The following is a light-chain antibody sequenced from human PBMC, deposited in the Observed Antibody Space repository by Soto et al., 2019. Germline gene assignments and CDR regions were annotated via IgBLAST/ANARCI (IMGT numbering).Light chain of an antibody. J-gene: IGKJ4*01. Sequence: ETVLTQSPATLSLSAGARATLSCRASQSVSSYLAWYQQTPGQAPRLLIYGASSRATGIPVRFSGSGSGTEFTLTISSLQSEDFAVYYCQPYNSWPLTFGGGTKVDIK. CDR2: GAS. CDR3: QPYNSWPLT. CDR1: QSVSSY. V-gene: IGKV3-15*01.